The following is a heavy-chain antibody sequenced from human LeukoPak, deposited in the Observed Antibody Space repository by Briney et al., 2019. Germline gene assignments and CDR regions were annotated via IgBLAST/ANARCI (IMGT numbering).Heavy chain of an antibody. D-gene: IGHD1-1*01. CDR2: IYPGDSDT. CDR1: GYSFPDYW. CDR3: ARYTDHYYFDY. J-gene: IGHJ4*02. V-gene: IGHV5-51*01. Sequence: GESLKISCKTSGYSFPDYWIGWVRQMPGKGLEWLGIIYPGDSDTRYSPSFQGQVTISADKSISTAYLQWSSLNTSDTAMYYCARYTDHYYFDYWGQGTLVTVSS.